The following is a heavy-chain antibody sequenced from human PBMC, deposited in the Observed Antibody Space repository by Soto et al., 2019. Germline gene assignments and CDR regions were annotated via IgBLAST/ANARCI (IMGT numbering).Heavy chain of an antibody. Sequence: GGSLRLSCAASGFTFSSYSMNWVRQAPGKGLEWVSSISSSSSYIYYADSVKGRFTNSRDNAKNSLYLQMNSLRAEDTAVYYCARDRSLAPDYWGQGTLVTVSS. D-gene: IGHD6-13*01. CDR3: ARDRSLAPDY. J-gene: IGHJ4*02. CDR2: ISSSSSYI. CDR1: GFTFSSYS. V-gene: IGHV3-21*01.